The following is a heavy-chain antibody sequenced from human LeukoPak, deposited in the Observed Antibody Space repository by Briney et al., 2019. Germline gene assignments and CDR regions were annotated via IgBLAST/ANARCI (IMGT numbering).Heavy chain of an antibody. Sequence: GGFLRLSCAASGFTFGNNGMQWVRQAPGKGLEWVAVIWTDGTNKYYADSVKGRFTISRDNSKNTLYLQMNNLRAEDTAVYYCARRGSGTHCFDYWGQGTLVTVSS. CDR1: GFTFGNNG. CDR2: IWTDGTNK. D-gene: IGHD1-26*01. J-gene: IGHJ4*02. V-gene: IGHV3-33*01. CDR3: ARRGSGTHCFDY.